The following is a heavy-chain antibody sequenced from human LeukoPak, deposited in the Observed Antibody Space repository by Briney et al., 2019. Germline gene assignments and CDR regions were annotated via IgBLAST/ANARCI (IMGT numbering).Heavy chain of an antibody. CDR1: GFTFSSYS. V-gene: IGHV3-21*01. D-gene: IGHD2-2*01. CDR2: ISSSSSYI. J-gene: IGHJ4*02. Sequence: GGSLRLSRAASGFTFSSYSMNWVRQAPGKGLEWVSSISSSSSYIYYADSVKGRFTISRDNAKNSLYLQMNSLRAEDTAVYYCARGERGLYCSSTSCYPVLGGQGTLVTVCS. CDR3: ARGERGLYCSSTSCYPVL.